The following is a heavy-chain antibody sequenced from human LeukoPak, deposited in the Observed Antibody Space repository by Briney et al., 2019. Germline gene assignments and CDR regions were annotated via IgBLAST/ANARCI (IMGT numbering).Heavy chain of an antibody. V-gene: IGHV3-30*18. Sequence: GGSLRLSCAASGFTFNNYGMHWVRQAPGKGLEWVAVISYDGSNKYYADSVKGRFTISRDNSKNTLYLQMNSLRAEDTAVYYCAKDLTGVNYCLDQWGQGTLVTVSS. J-gene: IGHJ4*02. CDR3: AKDLTGVNYCLDQ. D-gene: IGHD1-7*01. CDR2: ISYDGSNK. CDR1: GFTFNNYG.